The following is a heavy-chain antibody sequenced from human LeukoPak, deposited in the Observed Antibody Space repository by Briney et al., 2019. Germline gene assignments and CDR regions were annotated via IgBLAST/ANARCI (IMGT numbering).Heavy chain of an antibody. CDR1: GYTFTGYY. V-gene: IGHV1-2*02. Sequence: GASVKVSCKASGYTFTGYYMHWVRQAPGQGLEWMGSINPNNGGTKYAQKFQGRVTVTRDTSISTACMELTSLRSGDTAIYYCARAGGNSWFDPWGQGTLVTVSS. D-gene: IGHD3-16*01. CDR2: INPNNGGT. CDR3: ARAGGNSWFDP. J-gene: IGHJ5*01.